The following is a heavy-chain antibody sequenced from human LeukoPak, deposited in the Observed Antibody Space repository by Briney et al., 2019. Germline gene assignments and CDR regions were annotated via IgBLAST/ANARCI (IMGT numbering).Heavy chain of an antibody. D-gene: IGHD2-2*01. CDR2: INPNGDNT. J-gene: IGHJ4*02. Sequence: PGGSLRLSCVASGFTFSGYAMTWVRQAPGKGLEWVSSINPNGDNTYYADSVKGRFTISRDSSKNTLYLQMNSLRAEDTAVYYCAKITNSCLDYWGQGTLVTVSS. CDR1: GFTFSGYA. CDR3: AKITNSCLDY. V-gene: IGHV3-23*01.